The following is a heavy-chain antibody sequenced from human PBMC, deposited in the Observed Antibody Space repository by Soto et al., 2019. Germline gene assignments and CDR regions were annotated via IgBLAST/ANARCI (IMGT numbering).Heavy chain of an antibody. D-gene: IGHD6-13*01. CDR1: GFSLSTSGVG. J-gene: IGHJ4*02. V-gene: IGHV2-5*02. CDR3: AHRSIAAAGSWDVGSLDY. CDR2: IYWDDDK. Sequence: QITLKESGPTLVKPTQTLTLTCTFSGFSLSTSGVGLGWLRQPPGKALEYLALIYWDDDKRYSPSLRSRLTITKDTSKNQVVLTLTNMDPVDTATYYCAHRSIAAAGSWDVGSLDYWGQGTLVTVSS.